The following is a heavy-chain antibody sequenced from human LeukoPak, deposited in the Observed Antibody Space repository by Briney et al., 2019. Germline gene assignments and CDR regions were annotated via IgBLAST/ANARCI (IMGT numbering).Heavy chain of an antibody. J-gene: IGHJ5*02. CDR2: IDWDDDK. CDR1: GFSLSTSGMR. Sequence: SGPTLVNPTQTLTLTCTFSGFSLSTSGMRVSWIRQPPGKALEWLARIDWDDDKFYSTSLKTRLTISKDTSKNQVVLTMTNMDPVDTATYYCARTEYSRSSYWFDPWGQGTLVTVSS. D-gene: IGHD6-6*01. CDR3: ARTEYSRSSYWFDP. V-gene: IGHV2-70*04.